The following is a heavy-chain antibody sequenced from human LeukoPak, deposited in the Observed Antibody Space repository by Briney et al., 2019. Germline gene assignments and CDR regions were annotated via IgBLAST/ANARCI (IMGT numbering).Heavy chain of an antibody. Sequence: PSETLSLTCAVDGGSFSGYYWSWIRQPPGKGREWIGYIYYSGSTNYNPPLRSRVTISVDTSKNQFSLTLSSVTAADTAVYYCARDRRDSSGYYLFYYGMDVWGQGTTVTVSS. V-gene: IGHV4-59*01. CDR1: GGSFSGYY. D-gene: IGHD3-22*01. CDR3: ARDRRDSSGYYLFYYGMDV. J-gene: IGHJ6*02. CDR2: IYYSGST.